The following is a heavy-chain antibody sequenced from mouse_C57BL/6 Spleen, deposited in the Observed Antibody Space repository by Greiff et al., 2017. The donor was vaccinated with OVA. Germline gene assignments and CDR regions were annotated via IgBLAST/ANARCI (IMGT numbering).Heavy chain of an antibody. CDR3: TIPCYGSSYEFAY. CDR2: IDPENGDT. V-gene: IGHV14-4*01. D-gene: IGHD1-1*01. J-gene: IGHJ3*01. Sequence: VQLKESGAELVRPGASVKLSCTASGFNIKDDYMHWVKQRPEQGLEWIGWIDPENGDTEYASKFQGKATITADTSSNTAYLQLSSLTSEDTAVYYCTIPCYGSSYEFAYWGQGTLVTVSA. CDR1: GFNIKDDY.